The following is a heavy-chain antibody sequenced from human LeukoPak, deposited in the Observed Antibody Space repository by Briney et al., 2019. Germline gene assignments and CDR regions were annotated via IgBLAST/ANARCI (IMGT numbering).Heavy chain of an antibody. CDR1: GFTFPNAW. CDR3: STNQALDI. V-gene: IGHV3-15*01. Sequence: PGGSLRLSCAASGFTFPNAWMTWVRQAPGKGLEWVGRIKRKSDGGTADYAAAVQGRFTISRDDSKNTLYLQMNSLKIEDTAVYYCSTNQALDIWGQGTKVTVSS. J-gene: IGHJ3*02. CDR2: IKRKSDGGTA.